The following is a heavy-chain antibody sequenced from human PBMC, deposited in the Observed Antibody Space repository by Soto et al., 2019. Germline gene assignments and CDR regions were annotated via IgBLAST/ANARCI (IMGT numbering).Heavy chain of an antibody. D-gene: IGHD6-19*01. Sequence: QLQLQESGPGLVKPSETLSLTCTVSGGSISSSSYYWGWIRQPPGKGLEWIGGIYYSGSTYYNPSLYGRVTISADTHREQFSLKLTSVTAEDTAVYHCARRWVAVCEPAFDYWGQGTLVTVSS. V-gene: IGHV4-39*01. CDR3: ARRWVAVCEPAFDY. CDR1: GGSISSSSYY. J-gene: IGHJ4*02. CDR2: IYYSGST.